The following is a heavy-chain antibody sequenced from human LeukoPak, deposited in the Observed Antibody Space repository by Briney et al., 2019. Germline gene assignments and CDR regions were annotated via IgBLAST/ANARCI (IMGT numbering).Heavy chain of an antibody. CDR1: GYTFTSYY. CDR3: ARGIIGYYYYMDV. V-gene: IGHV1-2*02. J-gene: IGHJ6*03. CDR2: INPNSGGT. D-gene: IGHD3-16*01. Sequence: ASVKVSCKASGYTFTSYYKHWVRQAPGQGLEWMGWINPNSGGTNYAQKFQGRVTMTRDTSISTAYMELSRLRSDDTAVYYCARGIIGYYYYMDVWGKGTTVTVSS.